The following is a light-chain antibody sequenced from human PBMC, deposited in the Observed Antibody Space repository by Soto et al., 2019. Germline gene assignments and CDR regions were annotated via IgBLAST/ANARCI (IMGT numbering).Light chain of an antibody. J-gene: IGKJ1*01. CDR1: QSVSSN. CDR2: GAS. CDR3: QQYNN. V-gene: IGKV3-15*01. Sequence: EIVMTQSPATLSVSPGERATLSCRASQSVSSNLAWYQQKPGQAPRLLIYGASTRATGIPARFSGSGSGTVFTLTISSLQSEDFAVYYCQQYNNFGQGTK.